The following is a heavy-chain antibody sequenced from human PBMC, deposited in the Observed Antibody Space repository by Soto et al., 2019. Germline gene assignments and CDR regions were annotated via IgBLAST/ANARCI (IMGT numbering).Heavy chain of an antibody. J-gene: IGHJ4*02. Sequence: SETLSLTCSVSGASIGSRDYYWGWIRQTPGKGLEWIGNIDYNGVTYYNPSLKSRVTISKDTSKNPFSLKVASVTAADTAIYYCGRVRIGTSRHTDSDYWGQGTQVTVSS. CDR3: GRVRIGTSRHTDSDY. CDR1: GASIGSRDYY. V-gene: IGHV4-39*01. CDR2: IDYNGVT. D-gene: IGHD2-2*01.